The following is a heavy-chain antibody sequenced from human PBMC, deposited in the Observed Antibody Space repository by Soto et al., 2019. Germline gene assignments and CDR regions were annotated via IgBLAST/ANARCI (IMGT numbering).Heavy chain of an antibody. V-gene: IGHV1-18*01. Sequence: QVQLVQSGGEVKKPGASVKVSCKASGYTFTIYGINWVRQAPGQGLEWMGWISTDNGNTNYAQKLQGRVTLTTDTSTSTAYMELMSLRSDETAVYYCARALGYSGYAGMDVWGQVTTVTVSS. D-gene: IGHD5-12*01. CDR2: ISTDNGNT. CDR1: GYTFTIYG. CDR3: ARALGYSGYAGMDV. J-gene: IGHJ6*02.